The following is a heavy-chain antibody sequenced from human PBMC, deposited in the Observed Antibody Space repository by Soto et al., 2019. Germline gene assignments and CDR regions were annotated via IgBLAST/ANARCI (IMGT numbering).Heavy chain of an antibody. Sequence: QVQLQESGPGLVRPSETLSLTCAVSGGSVSSGLYYWTWIRQPPGKGLEWIGYVYHSGSTNYNTPLESRVTISLDTSKNQFSLRLSSVTAADTAVYYCARDDSATVTTYRNYYSYFGLDVWGQGTTVTVSS. CDR3: ARDDSATVTTYRNYYSYFGLDV. CDR1: GGSVSSGLYY. D-gene: IGHD4-17*01. J-gene: IGHJ6*02. V-gene: IGHV4-61*01. CDR2: VYHSGST.